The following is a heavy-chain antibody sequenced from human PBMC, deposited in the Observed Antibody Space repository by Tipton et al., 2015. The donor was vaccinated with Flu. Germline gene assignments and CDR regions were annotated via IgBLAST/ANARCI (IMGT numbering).Heavy chain of an antibody. CDR2: IYYSGTT. V-gene: IGHV4-39*07. CDR3: ARLSLSFNAFDI. CDR1: GDSISTTIYY. D-gene: IGHD2/OR15-2a*01. Sequence: TLSLTCTVSGDSISTTIYYWGWVRQPPGKGLEWIGSIYYSGTTYYNPSLKSRVTVSIDTSKKQFSLKLNSVTAADTAVYYCARLSLSFNAFDIWGQGTTVVVSS. J-gene: IGHJ3*02.